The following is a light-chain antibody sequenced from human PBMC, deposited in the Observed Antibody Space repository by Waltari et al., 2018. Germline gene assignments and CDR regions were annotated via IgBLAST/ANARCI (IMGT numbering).Light chain of an antibody. J-gene: IGKJ4*01. CDR3: QQYNNWP. Sequence: RVMTQSPATLSVSPGERAPLSCRASQSVSSNLAWYQQKPGQSPRLLIYGASTRATGIPARFIGSGSGTDFTLTISSMQSEYFAVYYCQQYNNWPFGGGTKVEIK. V-gene: IGKV3-15*01. CDR1: QSVSSN. CDR2: GAS.